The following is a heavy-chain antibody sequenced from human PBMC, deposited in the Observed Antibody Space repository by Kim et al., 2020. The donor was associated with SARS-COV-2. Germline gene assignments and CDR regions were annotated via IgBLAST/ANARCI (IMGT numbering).Heavy chain of an antibody. CDR3: ARGWFTVTTRWFDP. V-gene: IGHV4-34*01. CDR2: INHSGST. CDR1: GGSFSGYY. J-gene: IGHJ5*02. D-gene: IGHD4-17*01. Sequence: SETLSLTCAVYGGSFSGYYWSWIRQPPGKGLEWIGEINHSGSTNYNPSLKSRVTISVDTSKNQFSLKLSSVTAADTAVYYCARGWFTVTTRWFDPWGQGTLVIVSS.